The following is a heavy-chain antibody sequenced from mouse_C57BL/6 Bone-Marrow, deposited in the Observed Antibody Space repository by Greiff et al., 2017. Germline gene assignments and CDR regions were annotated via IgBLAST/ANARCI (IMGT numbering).Heavy chain of an antibody. CDR1: GYTFPSYG. CDR3: ARSGYYIYYYAMDY. D-gene: IGHD2-3*01. J-gene: IGHJ4*01. V-gene: IGHV1-81*01. CDR2: IYPRSGNT. Sequence: VKLVESGAELARPGASVKLSCKASGYTFPSYGISWVKQRTGQGLEWLGEIYPRSGNTYYNEKFKGEATLTADKSSRPAYMELRSLTSEDSSVYFCARSGYYIYYYAMDYWGQGTSVTVSS.